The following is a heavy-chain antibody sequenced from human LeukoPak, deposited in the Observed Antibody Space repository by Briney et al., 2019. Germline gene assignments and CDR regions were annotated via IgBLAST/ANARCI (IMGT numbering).Heavy chain of an antibody. CDR2: IYYSGST. CDR1: GGSISSSSYY. Sequence: SETLSLTCTVSGGSISSSSYYWGWIRQPPGKGLEWIGSIYYSGSTYYNPSLKSRVTISVDTSKNQFSLKLSSVTAADTAVYYCARGGDPGAFDIWGQGTMVTVSS. D-gene: IGHD2-21*02. J-gene: IGHJ3*02. CDR3: ARGGDPGAFDI. V-gene: IGHV4-39*07.